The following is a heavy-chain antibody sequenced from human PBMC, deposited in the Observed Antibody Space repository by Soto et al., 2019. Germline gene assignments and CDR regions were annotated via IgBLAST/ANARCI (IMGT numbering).Heavy chain of an antibody. Sequence: EVQLVESGGGLVKPGGSMSLSCAASGFTFSSYTMNWVPQAPGKGLEWVSSISSSSSYIYYADSVKGRFTISRDNAKNSLYLQMNSLRAEDTAVYYCARGYSSGDYWGQGTLVTVSS. D-gene: IGHD6-19*01. CDR1: GFTFSSYT. V-gene: IGHV3-21*01. J-gene: IGHJ4*02. CDR3: ARGYSSGDY. CDR2: ISSSSSYI.